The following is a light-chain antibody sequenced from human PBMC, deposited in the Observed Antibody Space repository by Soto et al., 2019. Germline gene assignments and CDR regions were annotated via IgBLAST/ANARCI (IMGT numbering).Light chain of an antibody. Sequence: EIVMTQSPATLSVSPGERATLSCRASQSVSSYLAWYQQKPGQAPRLLIYDASNRATGIPARFSGSGSGTDFTLTISSLEPEDFAVYYCQQRGSWPPSITFGQGTRLEIK. J-gene: IGKJ5*01. V-gene: IGKV3-11*01. CDR2: DAS. CDR1: QSVSSY. CDR3: QQRGSWPPSIT.